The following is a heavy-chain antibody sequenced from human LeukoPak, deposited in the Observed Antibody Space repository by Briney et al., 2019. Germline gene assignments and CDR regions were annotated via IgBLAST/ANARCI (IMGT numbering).Heavy chain of an antibody. V-gene: IGHV3-48*03. J-gene: IGHJ6*03. D-gene: IGHD2-21*02. CDR3: AKGLVVTDYYYMDV. CDR2: ISSSGRTT. CDR1: GFPFINHE. Sequence: GGSLRLSCEASGFPFINHEMNWVRQAPGKGLEWLSYISSSGRTTYYADSVKGRFTISRDNAKNSMYLQMNSLRAEDTALYYCAKGLVVTDYYYMDVWGKGTTVTVSS.